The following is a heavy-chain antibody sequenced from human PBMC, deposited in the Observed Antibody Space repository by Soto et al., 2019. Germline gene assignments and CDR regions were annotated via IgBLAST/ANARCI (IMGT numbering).Heavy chain of an antibody. D-gene: IGHD7-27*01. V-gene: IGHV3-23*01. Sequence: GGSLRLSCASSGFAFSTYAMTWVRQAPGKGLEWVSALSGSGGTTYYADSVKGRFTISRDNSKNTLYLQMDSLRAEDTALYYCSKDDHWGAGPFDYWGQGTLVTVSS. CDR2: LSGSGGTT. J-gene: IGHJ4*02. CDR3: SKDDHWGAGPFDY. CDR1: GFAFSTYA.